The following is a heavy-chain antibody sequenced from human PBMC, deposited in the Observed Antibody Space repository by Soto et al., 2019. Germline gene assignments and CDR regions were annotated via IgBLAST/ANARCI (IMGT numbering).Heavy chain of an antibody. J-gene: IGHJ6*03. V-gene: IGHV3-48*01. CDR2: ISTSSSNI. Sequence: ESGGGLVQPGGSLRLSCAASGFSFSYYGMNWVRQAPGKGLAWVSYISTSSSNIYYADSVKGRFTISRDNAKNSLSLQMNSLRAADTAVYYCARETSTGNYYMDVWGKGTTVTVSS. D-gene: IGHD2-2*01. CDR1: GFSFSYYG. CDR3: ARETSTGNYYMDV.